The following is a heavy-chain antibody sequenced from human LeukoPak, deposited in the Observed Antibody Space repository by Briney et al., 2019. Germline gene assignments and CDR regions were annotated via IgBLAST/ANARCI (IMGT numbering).Heavy chain of an antibody. CDR3: AKDPGYCSSTSCYFGYYYHGMDV. V-gene: IGHV3-23*01. Sequence: GGSLRLSCAASGFTFSSYAMSWVRQAPGKGLEWVSAISGSGGSTYYADSVKGRFTISRDNSKNTLYLQMNSLRAEDTAVYYCAKDPGYCSSTSCYFGYYYHGMDVWGQGTTVTVSS. CDR2: ISGSGGST. D-gene: IGHD2-2*03. CDR1: GFTFSSYA. J-gene: IGHJ6*02.